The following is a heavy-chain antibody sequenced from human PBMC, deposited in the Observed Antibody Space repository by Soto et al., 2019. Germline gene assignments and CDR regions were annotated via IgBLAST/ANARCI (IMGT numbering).Heavy chain of an antibody. CDR3: AREVVVVAASVNWFDP. Sequence: SETLSLTCTVSGGSISSYYWSRIRQPPGKGLEWIGYIYYSGSTNYNPSLKSRVTISVDTSKNQFSLKLSSVTAADTAVYYCAREVVVVAASVNWFDPWGQGTLVTVSS. V-gene: IGHV4-59*01. D-gene: IGHD2-15*01. J-gene: IGHJ5*02. CDR1: GGSISSYY. CDR2: IYYSGST.